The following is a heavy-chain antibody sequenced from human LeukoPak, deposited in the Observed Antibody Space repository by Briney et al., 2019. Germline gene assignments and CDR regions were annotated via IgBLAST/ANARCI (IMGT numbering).Heavy chain of an antibody. CDR3: ARFDYYDSSGDGANYFDY. J-gene: IGHJ4*02. V-gene: IGHV4-59*08. CDR1: GGSISSYY. D-gene: IGHD3-22*01. Sequence: SETLSLTCTVSGGSISSYYWSWIRQPPGKGLEWIGYIYYSGSTNYNPSLKSRVTISVDTSKNQFSLKLSSVTAADTAVYYCARFDYYDSSGDGANYFDYWGQGTLVTVSS. CDR2: IYYSGST.